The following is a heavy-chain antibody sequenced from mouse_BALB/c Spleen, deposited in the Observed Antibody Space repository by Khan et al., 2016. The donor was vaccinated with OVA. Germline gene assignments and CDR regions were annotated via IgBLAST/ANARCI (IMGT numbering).Heavy chain of an antibody. J-gene: IGHJ4*01. Sequence: EVELVESGGGLVKPGGSLKLSCAASGFTFSSYAVSWIRQTPEKRLEGVASINSGGSTYYTDSVKGRFTISRDDATNCLYLQISSLRSEDTAMYYCTSLVDYWGQGTSVTVSS. CDR3: TSLVDY. V-gene: IGHV5-6-5*01. CDR2: INSGGST. CDR1: GFTFSSYA.